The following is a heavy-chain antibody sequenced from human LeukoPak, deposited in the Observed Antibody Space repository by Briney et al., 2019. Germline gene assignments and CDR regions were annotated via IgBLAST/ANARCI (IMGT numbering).Heavy chain of an antibody. J-gene: IGHJ4*02. Sequence: TGGSLILSCAASGFSFSDHHMSWVRQVPGKGLEWLAYISRDGNIIVYADSVKGRFIISRDNAKQSVYLEMKSLRPEDTAVYYCARYVLLMDYWGQGTLVTVSS. CDR3: ARYVLLMDY. V-gene: IGHV3-11*01. CDR2: ISRDGNII. CDR1: GFSFSDHH. D-gene: IGHD3-16*01.